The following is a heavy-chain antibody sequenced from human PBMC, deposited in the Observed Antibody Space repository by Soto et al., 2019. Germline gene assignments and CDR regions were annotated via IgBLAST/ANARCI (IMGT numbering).Heavy chain of an antibody. D-gene: IGHD3-16*01. Sequence: QVQLVESGGGVVQPGRSLRLSCAASGFTFSSYAMHWVRQAPGEGLEWVAVISYDGSNKYYADSVKGRFTISRDNSKNTLYLQMNSMRAEDTAVYYCARVGSGYFDYWGQGTLVTVSS. CDR2: ISYDGSNK. J-gene: IGHJ4*02. V-gene: IGHV3-30-3*01. CDR3: ARVGSGYFDY. CDR1: GFTFSSYA.